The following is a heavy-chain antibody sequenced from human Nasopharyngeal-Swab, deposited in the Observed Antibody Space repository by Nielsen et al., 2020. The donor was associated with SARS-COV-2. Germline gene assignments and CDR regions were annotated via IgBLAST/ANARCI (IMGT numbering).Heavy chain of an antibody. J-gene: IGHJ6*02. CDR1: GYTFTSYG. V-gene: IGHV1-46*01. D-gene: IGHD1-7*01. Sequence: ASVKVSCKASGYTFTSYGISWVRQAPGQGLEWMGLINPTDGSTSYAQKFEGRVTMTRVTSTSTVYMELNSLRSEDTAVYYCARVLPFRITGTSGMDVWGQGTTVTVSS. CDR3: ARVLPFRITGTSGMDV. CDR2: INPTDGST.